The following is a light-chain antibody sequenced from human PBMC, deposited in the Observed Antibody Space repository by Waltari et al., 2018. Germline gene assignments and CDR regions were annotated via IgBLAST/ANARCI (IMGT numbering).Light chain of an antibody. Sequence: QSVLTQPPSVSGAPGQRVTISCTGSSPNIGAGSAVHWYQQLPGTAPKLLIYGNSNRPSGVPDRFSGSKSGTSASLAITGLQAEDEADYYCQSYDSSLSGSGVFGTGTKVTVL. CDR3: QSYDSSLSGSGV. J-gene: IGLJ1*01. CDR2: GNS. V-gene: IGLV1-40*01. CDR1: SPNIGAGSA.